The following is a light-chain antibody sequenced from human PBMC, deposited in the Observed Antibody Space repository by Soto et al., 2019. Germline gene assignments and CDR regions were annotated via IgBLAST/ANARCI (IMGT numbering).Light chain of an antibody. J-gene: IGKJ2*01. CDR3: QQYNLYPYT. Sequence: IQLTQSPSTLSASVGDRVTITCRASQPITAWLAWYQQKPGKAPNLLIYDASDLQSGVPSRFSGSGSGTEFTLTITGLQPDDFATYYCQQYNLYPYTFGQGTKVDIK. CDR2: DAS. V-gene: IGKV1-5*01. CDR1: QPITAW.